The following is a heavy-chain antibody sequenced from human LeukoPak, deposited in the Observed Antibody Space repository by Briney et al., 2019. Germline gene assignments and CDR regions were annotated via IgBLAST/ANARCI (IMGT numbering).Heavy chain of an antibody. CDR1: GFTFSSYW. V-gene: IGHV3-74*01. J-gene: IGHJ4*02. CDR2: SNSDGSST. D-gene: IGHD4-17*01. CDR3: ARGGDYPLDY. Sequence: PGGSLRLSCAASGFTFSSYWMHWVRQAPGKGLVWVSRSNSDGSSTNYADSVKGRFTISRDNAKNTLYLQMNSLRAEDTAVYYCARGGDYPLDYWGQGTPVTVSS.